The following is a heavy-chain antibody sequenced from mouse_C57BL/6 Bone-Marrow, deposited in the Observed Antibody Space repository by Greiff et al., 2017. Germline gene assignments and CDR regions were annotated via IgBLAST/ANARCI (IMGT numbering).Heavy chain of an antibody. CDR3: ARSGDVDFDY. D-gene: IGHD3-2*02. J-gene: IGHJ2*01. CDR1: GFTFTDYY. V-gene: IGHV7-3*01. CDR2: IRNKANGYTT. Sequence: DVKLEESGGGLVQPGGSLSLSCAASGFTFTDYYMSWVRQPPGKALEWLGFIRNKANGYTTEYSASVKGRFTISRDNSQSILYLQMNALRAEDSATYYCARSGDVDFDYWGQGTTLTVSS.